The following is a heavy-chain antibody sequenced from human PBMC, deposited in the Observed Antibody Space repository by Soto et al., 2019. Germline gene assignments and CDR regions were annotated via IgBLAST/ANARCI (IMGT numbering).Heavy chain of an antibody. V-gene: IGHV2-26*01. Sequence: QVTLKESGPVLVKPTETLTLTCTVSGFSLSNARMGVSWIRQPPGKALEWLAHIFSNDEKSYSTSLKSRLTIAKDTSKSQVVLTMTTMDPVDTATYYCARGDFWSGYYYFDYWGQGTLVTVSS. D-gene: IGHD3-3*01. CDR3: ARGDFWSGYYYFDY. J-gene: IGHJ4*02. CDR2: IFSNDEK. CDR1: GFSLSNARMG.